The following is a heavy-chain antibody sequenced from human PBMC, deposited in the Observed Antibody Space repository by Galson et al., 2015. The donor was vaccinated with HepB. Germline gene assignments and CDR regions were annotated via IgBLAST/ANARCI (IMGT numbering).Heavy chain of an antibody. J-gene: IGHJ6*02. CDR2: MNPNSGNT. CDR1: GYTFTTYD. V-gene: IGHV1-8*01. D-gene: IGHD2-15*01. CDR3: ARPGPYCSGGSCYHVYYYYGMNV. Sequence: SGYTFTTYDINWVRQATGQGLEWMGWMNPNSGNTGYVLKFQGRVTMTRNTSISTAYMELSSLRSEDTAVYYCARPGPYCSGGSCYHVYYYYGMNVWGQGTTVTVSS.